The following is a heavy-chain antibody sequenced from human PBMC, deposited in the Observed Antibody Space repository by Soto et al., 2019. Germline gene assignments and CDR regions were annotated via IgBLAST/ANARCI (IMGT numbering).Heavy chain of an antibody. CDR2: MNPYSGNT. V-gene: IGHV1-8*01. CDR1: GYTFTTYD. CDR3: ARRKERSGPHYFDY. Sequence: ASVKVSCKASGYTFTTYDISWVRQATGQGLEWMGWMNPYSGNTGYAQKFQGRVTVTRNTSISTVYMGLSGLRPDDTAVYYCARRKERSGPHYFDYWGQGSQVTAPQ. J-gene: IGHJ4*02. D-gene: IGHD6-25*01.